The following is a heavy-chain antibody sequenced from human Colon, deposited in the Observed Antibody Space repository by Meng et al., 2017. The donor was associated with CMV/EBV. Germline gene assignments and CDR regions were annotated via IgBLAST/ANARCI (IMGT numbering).Heavy chain of an antibody. CDR2: ISDSSGSI. J-gene: IGHJ5*02. CDR1: GFTFSSYA. CDR3: AKGGMIFGVVIPHPWFDP. Sequence: GESLKISCEASGFTFSSYAMSWVRQAPGKGLEWVSSISDSSGSIYYADSVKGRFTISRDNSKNTLYLQMNNLRAEDTAIYYCAKGGMIFGVVIPHPWFDPWGQGTLVTVSS. D-gene: IGHD3-3*01. V-gene: IGHV3-23*01.